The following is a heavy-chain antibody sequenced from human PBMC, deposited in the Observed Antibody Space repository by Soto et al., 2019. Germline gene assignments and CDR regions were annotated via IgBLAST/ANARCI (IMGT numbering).Heavy chain of an antibody. CDR1: GFTFSNYG. J-gene: IGHJ4*02. V-gene: IGHV3-23*01. CDR3: AKDRLSVKFGGLGSDY. CDR2: ISGSGDRT. D-gene: IGHD3-10*01. Sequence: PGGSLRLSCAASGFTFSNYGMSWVRQAPGKGLEWVSGISGSGDRTYNADSVKGRFTISRDNSKNTLYLQMNSLRAEDTAIYYCAKDRLSVKFGGLGSDYWGQGTLVTVSS.